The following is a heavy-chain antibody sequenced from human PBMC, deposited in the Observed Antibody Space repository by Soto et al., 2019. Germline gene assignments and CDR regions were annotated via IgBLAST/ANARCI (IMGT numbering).Heavy chain of an antibody. CDR1: GGSIDTYY. J-gene: IGHJ4*02. Sequence: SETLSLTCTVSGGSIDTYYCSWFRQPPGKGLEWIGHVYNSGNTEYNPSLKSRVTISIDTSRSQFSLKLNSVTAADTAVYYCARLDYGDSGFWGQGTLVTVSS. D-gene: IGHD3-10*01. CDR2: VYNSGNT. V-gene: IGHV4-59*01. CDR3: ARLDYGDSGF.